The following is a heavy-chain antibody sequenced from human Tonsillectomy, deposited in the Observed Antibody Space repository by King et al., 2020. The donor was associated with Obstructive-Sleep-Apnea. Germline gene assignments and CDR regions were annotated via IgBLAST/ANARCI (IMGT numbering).Heavy chain of an antibody. CDR3: ARDLGWGAFDI. CDR1: GFTFSSYD. V-gene: IGHV3-13*04. J-gene: IGHJ3*02. CDR2: IVTAGYT. Sequence: AQLVQSGGGLVQPGGSLRLSCAASGFTFSSYDMHWVRQATGKGLEWVSAIVTAGYTYYPGSVKGRFNISRENAKNSLYLQMNSLRAGDTAVYYCARDLGWGAFDIWGQGTMVTVSS. D-gene: IGHD4-23*01.